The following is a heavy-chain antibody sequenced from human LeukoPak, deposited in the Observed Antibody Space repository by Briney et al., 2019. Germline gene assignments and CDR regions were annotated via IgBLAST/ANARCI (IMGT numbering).Heavy chain of an antibody. CDR1: GYTFTNLD. CDR3: AREGQQLKHFDY. J-gene: IGHJ4*02. D-gene: IGHD1-1*01. Sequence: ASVRVSCKTSGYTFTNLDINWLRQAPGQGLEWMGAINPRGDATIGAQKFQGRVTTTRDTSTSTVYIELSSLRSEDTAVYYCAREGQQLKHFDYWGQGTLDTVSS. V-gene: IGHV1-46*01. CDR2: INPRGDAT.